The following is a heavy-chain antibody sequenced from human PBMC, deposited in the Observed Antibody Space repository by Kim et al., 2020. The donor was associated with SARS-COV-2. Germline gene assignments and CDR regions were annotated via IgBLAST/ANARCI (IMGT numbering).Heavy chain of an antibody. J-gene: IGHJ4*02. V-gene: IGHV3-30*04. CDR2: ISYDGSNK. Sequence: GGSLRLSCAASGFTFSSYAMHWVRQAPGKGLEWVAVISYDGSNKYYADSVKGRFTISRDNSKNTLYLQMNSLRAEDTAVYYCARGSYYGVYYFDYWGQGTLVTVSS. D-gene: IGHD1-26*01. CDR1: GFTFSSYA. CDR3: ARGSYYGVYYFDY.